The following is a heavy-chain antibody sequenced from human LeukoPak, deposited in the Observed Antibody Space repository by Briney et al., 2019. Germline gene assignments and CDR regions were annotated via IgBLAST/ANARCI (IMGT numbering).Heavy chain of an antibody. V-gene: IGHV4-39*01. D-gene: IGHD2-8*02. J-gene: IGHJ4*02. CDR2: IYYSGST. CDR1: GGSISSSSYY. Sequence: PSETLSLTCTVSGGSISSSSYYWGWLRQPPGKGLEWIGSIYYSGSTYYNPSLKSRVTISVDTSKNQFSLKRSSVTAADTAVYYCASLLVPGYFDYWGRGTLVTVSS. CDR3: ASLLVPGYFDY.